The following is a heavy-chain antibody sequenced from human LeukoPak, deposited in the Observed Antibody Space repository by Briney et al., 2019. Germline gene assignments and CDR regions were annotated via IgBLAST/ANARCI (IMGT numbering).Heavy chain of an antibody. CDR3: AGRRSSGWYAY. CDR1: GFTVSSNY. Sequence: GGSLRLSCATSGFTVSSNYMSWVRQAPGKGLEWVSVIYDSGTTYYADSVKGRFLIFRDTSKNTVDLQMNSLGVEDTAVYYCAGRRSSGWYAYWGQGTLVTVSS. CDR2: IYDSGTT. V-gene: IGHV3-53*01. J-gene: IGHJ4*02. D-gene: IGHD6-19*01.